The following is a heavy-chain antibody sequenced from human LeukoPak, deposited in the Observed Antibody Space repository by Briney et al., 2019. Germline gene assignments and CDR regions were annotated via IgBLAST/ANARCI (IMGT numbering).Heavy chain of an antibody. D-gene: IGHD3-10*01. J-gene: IGHJ4*02. CDR3: ARPFMYYYGSGSYPY. CDR2: INHSGST. Sequence: AETLSLTCAVYGGSFSGYYWSWIRQPPGKGLEWIGEINHSGSTNYNPSLKSRVTILVDTSKNQFSLKLSSVTAADTAVYYCARPFMYYYGSGSYPYWGQGTLVTVSS. V-gene: IGHV4-34*01. CDR1: GGSFSGYY.